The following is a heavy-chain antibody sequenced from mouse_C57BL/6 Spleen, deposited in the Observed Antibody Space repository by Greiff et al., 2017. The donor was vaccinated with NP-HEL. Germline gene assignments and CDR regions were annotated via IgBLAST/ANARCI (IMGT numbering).Heavy chain of an antibody. CDR1: GYTFTSYG. D-gene: IGHD1-1*01. CDR2: IYPRSGNT. J-gene: IGHJ4*01. V-gene: IGHV1-81*01. CDR3: ARTTRDYYAMDY. Sequence: QVQLQQSGAELARPGASVKLSCKASGYTFTSYGISWVKQRTGQGLEWIGEIYPRSGNTYYNEKFKGKATLTADKSSSTAYMEPRSLTSEDSAVYFCARTTRDYYAMDYWGQGTSVTVSS.